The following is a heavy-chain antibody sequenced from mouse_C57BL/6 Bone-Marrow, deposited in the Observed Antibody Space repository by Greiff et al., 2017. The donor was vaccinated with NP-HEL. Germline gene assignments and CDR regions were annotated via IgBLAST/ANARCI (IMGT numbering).Heavy chain of an antibody. CDR2: IDPENGDT. CDR1: GFNIKDDY. Sequence: VQLQQSGAELVRPGASVKLSCTASGFNIKDDYMHWVKQRPEQGLEWIGWIDPENGDTEYASKFQGKATITADTSSNTACLQLRSLTSEDTAVYYCTTFDSLYAMDYWGQGTSVTVSS. CDR3: TTFDSLYAMDY. D-gene: IGHD2-4*01. V-gene: IGHV14-4*01. J-gene: IGHJ4*01.